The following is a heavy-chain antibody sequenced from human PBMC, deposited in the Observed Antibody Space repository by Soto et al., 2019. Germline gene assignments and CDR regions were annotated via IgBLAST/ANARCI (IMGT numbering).Heavy chain of an antibody. Sequence: SETLSLTCTVSGGSISSGGYYWSWIRQHPGKGLEWIGYIYYSGSTYYNPSLKSRVTISVDTSKNQFSLKLSSVTAADTAVYYCARTPSGYSSGWPYFQHWGQGTLVTVSS. V-gene: IGHV4-31*03. CDR3: ARTPSGYSSGWPYFQH. J-gene: IGHJ1*01. D-gene: IGHD6-19*01. CDR2: IYYSGST. CDR1: GGSISSGGYY.